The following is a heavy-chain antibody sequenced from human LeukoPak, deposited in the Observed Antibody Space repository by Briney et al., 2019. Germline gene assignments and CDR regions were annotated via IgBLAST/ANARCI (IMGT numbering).Heavy chain of an antibody. CDR2: TYYRSKWYN. CDR1: GDSVSSNSAA. J-gene: IGHJ4*02. D-gene: IGHD1-26*01. CDR3: ARGPQYSGSYYKY. V-gene: IGHV6-1*01. Sequence: SQTLSLTCAISGDSVSSNSAAWNWIRQSPSRGLEWLGRTYYRSKWYNDYAVSVKSRITINPDTSKNQFSLKLSSVTAADTAVYYCARGPQYSGSYYKYWGQGTLVTVSS.